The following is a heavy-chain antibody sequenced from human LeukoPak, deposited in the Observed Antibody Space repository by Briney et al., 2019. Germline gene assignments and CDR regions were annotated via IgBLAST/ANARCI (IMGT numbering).Heavy chain of an antibody. J-gene: IGHJ4*02. CDR2: INHSGGT. D-gene: IGHD5-18*01. V-gene: IGHV4-34*01. Sequence: SETLSLSCAVYGGSFSGYYWSWIRQPPGKGLEWIGEINHSGGTNYNPSLKSRVTISVDTSKNQFSLKLSSVTAADTAVYYCARSDTAMGDFDYWGQGTLVTVSS. CDR1: GGSFSGYY. CDR3: ARSDTAMGDFDY.